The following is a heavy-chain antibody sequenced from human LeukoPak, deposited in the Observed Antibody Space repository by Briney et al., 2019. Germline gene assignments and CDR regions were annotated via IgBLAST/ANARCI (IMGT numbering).Heavy chain of an antibody. CDR2: IYYTGST. D-gene: IGHD2-21*01. CDR3: ARLYCGGECYSGYFDY. V-gene: IGHV4-39*01. J-gene: IGHJ4*02. CDR1: GGSISSSSWY. Sequence: SETLSLTCTVSGGSISSSSWYWDWIRQPPGKGLEWIGTIYYTGSTYYNPSLKSRVTISVDTSKEQFSPELSSVTAADTAVYYCARLYCGGECYSGYFDYWGQGTLVTVSS.